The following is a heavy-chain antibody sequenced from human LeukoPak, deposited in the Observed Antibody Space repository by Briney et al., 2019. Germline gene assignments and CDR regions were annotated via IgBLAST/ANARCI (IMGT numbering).Heavy chain of an antibody. D-gene: IGHD6-13*01. CDR2: INHSGST. V-gene: IGHV4-34*01. CDR3: ASEKTSSSGRFDY. CDR1: GGSFSNYY. J-gene: IGHJ4*02. Sequence: SETLSLTCAVYGGSFSNYYWSWIRQPPGKGLEWIGEINHSGSTNYNPSLKSRVTISVDTSKNQFSLKLSSVTAADTAVYYCASEKTSSSGRFDYWGQGTLVTVSS.